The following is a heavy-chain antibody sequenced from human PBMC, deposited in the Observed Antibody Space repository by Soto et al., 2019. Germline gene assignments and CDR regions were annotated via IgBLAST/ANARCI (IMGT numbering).Heavy chain of an antibody. Sequence: GGSLRLSCAASGFTASINYMSWVRQAPGKGLEWVSLFYAGGSTYYAGSVKGRFTISRDNSKNTLYLQMNSLRADDTAVYYCARGYESISRYVDYWGQRILVTVSS. CDR2: FYAGGST. J-gene: IGHJ4*02. CDR3: ARGYESISRYVDY. CDR1: GFTASINY. D-gene: IGHD6-13*01. V-gene: IGHV3-53*01.